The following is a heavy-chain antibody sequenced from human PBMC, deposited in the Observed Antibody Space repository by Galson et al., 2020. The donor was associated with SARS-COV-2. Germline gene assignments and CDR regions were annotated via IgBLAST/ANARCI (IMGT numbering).Heavy chain of an antibody. D-gene: IGHD3-22*01. V-gene: IGHV1-2*02. CDR2: INPNSGGT. CDR1: GYTFTGYF. CDR3: ARWYYYDSSGYYSY. Sequence: ASVTVSCKASGYTFTGYFMHWVRQAPGKGLEWMGWINPNSGGTNYAQKFQGRVTMTRDTSINTAYMELSRLRSDDTAVYYCARWYYYDSSGYYSYGGQGTLVTVSS. J-gene: IGHJ4*02.